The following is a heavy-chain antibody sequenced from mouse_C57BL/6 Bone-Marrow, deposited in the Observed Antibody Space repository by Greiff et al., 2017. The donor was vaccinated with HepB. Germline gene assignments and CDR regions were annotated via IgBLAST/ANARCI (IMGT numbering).Heavy chain of an antibody. CDR3: VRHGSYGSSCLFDY. J-gene: IGHJ2*01. D-gene: IGHD1-1*01. Sequence: EVKLVESGGGLVQPKGSLKLSCAASGFSFNTYAMNWVRQAPGKGLEWVARIRSKSNNYATYYADSVKDRFTISRDDSENMLYLQMNNLKTDDKAMYSCVRHGSYGSSCLFDYWGQGTTLTVSS. CDR2: IRSKSNNYAT. V-gene: IGHV10-1*01. CDR1: GFSFNTYA.